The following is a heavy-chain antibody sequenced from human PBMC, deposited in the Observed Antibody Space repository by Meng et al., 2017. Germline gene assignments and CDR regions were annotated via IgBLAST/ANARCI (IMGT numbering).Heavy chain of an antibody. CDR2: INPNSGGT. D-gene: IGHD6-13*01. CDR1: GYTFTSYA. Sequence: ASVKVSCKASGYTFTSYAMHWVRQAPGQGLEWMGRINPNSGGTKYAQKFQGRVTMTRDTSISTAYMELSRLRSDDTAVYYCAREEGSSWSHYWGQGTLVTVSS. CDR3: AREEGSSWSHY. J-gene: IGHJ4*02. V-gene: IGHV1-2*06.